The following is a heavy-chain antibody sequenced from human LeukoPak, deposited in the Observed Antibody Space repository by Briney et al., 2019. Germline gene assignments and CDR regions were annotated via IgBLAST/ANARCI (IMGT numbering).Heavy chain of an antibody. CDR3: VRRTTGEYYFDY. D-gene: IGHD7-27*01. V-gene: IGHV5-51*01. CDR1: GYRFTIYW. CDR2: IYPGDSDI. Sequence: GESLKISCKGSGYRFTIYWIGWVRQMPGRGLEWIGIIYPGDSDIRYSPSFQGQVNISADKSISTAYLQWSSLKASDTALYYCVRRTTGEYYFDYWGQGTLVTVSS. J-gene: IGHJ4*02.